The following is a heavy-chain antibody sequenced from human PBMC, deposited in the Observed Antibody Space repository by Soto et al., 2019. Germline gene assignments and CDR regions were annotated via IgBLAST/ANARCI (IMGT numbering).Heavy chain of an antibody. J-gene: IGHJ6*02. CDR1: GSTFSSYG. CDR3: AKDGLRSERGYYGMDV. V-gene: IGHV3-30*18. CDR2: ISYDGSNK. D-gene: IGHD4-17*01. Sequence: VGSLRLSCAASGSTFSSYGMHWVRQAPGKGLEWVAVISYDGSNKYYADSVKGRFTISRDNSKNTLYLQMNSLRAEDTAVYYCAKDGLRSERGYYGMDVWGQGTTVTVSS.